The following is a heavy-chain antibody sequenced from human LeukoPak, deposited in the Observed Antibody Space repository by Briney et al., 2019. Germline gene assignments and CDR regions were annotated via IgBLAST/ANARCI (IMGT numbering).Heavy chain of an antibody. J-gene: IGHJ4*02. V-gene: IGHV4-61*08. CDR1: GASVSSGGYY. CDR3: ARRGGSGRSFDY. CDR2: LYYSGST. Sequence: SETLSLTCTVSGASVSSGGYYWSWLRQPPGKGLEWIGYLYYSGSTNYNPSLKSRVTISVYTSKNQFSLKVSSVTAADTAVYYCARRGGSGRSFDYWGQGTLVTVSS. D-gene: IGHD3-10*01.